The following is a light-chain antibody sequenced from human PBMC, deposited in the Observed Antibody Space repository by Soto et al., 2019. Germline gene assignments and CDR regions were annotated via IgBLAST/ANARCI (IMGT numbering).Light chain of an antibody. J-gene: IGLJ1*01. CDR1: SSDVGGYNF. CDR2: DVR. CDR3: SSYTSINTYV. Sequence: QSVLTQPASVSGSPGQSITISCTGTSSDVGGYNFVSWYQQHPGKAPKLMIYDVRNRPSGVSNRFSGSKSVNTASLTISGLQAEDEADYYCSSYTSINTYVFGTGTKLTVL. V-gene: IGLV2-14*01.